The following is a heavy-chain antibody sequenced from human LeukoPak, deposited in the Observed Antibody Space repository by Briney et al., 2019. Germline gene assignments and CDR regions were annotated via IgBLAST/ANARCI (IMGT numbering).Heavy chain of an antibody. J-gene: IGHJ4*02. CDR3: ARVTTYYDILTGYRHDFDY. Sequence: ASVKVSCKASGYTFTSYGISWVRQAPGQGLEWMGWISAYNGNTNYAQKLQGRATMTTDTSTSTAYMELRSLRSDDTAVYYCARVTTYYDILTGYRHDFDYWGQGTLVTVSS. V-gene: IGHV1-18*01. CDR1: GYTFTSYG. CDR2: ISAYNGNT. D-gene: IGHD3-9*01.